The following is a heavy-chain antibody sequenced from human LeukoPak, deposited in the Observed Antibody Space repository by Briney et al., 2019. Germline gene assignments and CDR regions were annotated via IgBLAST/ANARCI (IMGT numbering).Heavy chain of an antibody. CDR1: GFTFSSYE. D-gene: IGHD5-24*01. J-gene: IGHJ4*02. CDR2: TSSSGSTI. V-gene: IGHV3-48*03. Sequence: GGSLRLSCAASGFTFSSYEMNWVRQAPGKGLEWVSYTSSSGSTIYYADSVKGRFTISRDNAKNSMYLQMNSLRAEGTAVYYCARDRDGYNFGFGYWGQGTLVTVSS. CDR3: ARDRDGYNFGFGY.